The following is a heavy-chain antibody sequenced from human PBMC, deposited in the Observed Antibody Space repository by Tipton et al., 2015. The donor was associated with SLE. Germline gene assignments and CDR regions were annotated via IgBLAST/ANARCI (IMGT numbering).Heavy chain of an antibody. Sequence: SLRLSCAASGFTFSSYGMHWVRQAPGKGLEWVAVIWYDGSNKYNADSVRGRFTVSRDNSKNTIYLQMNSLRAEDTAVYYCASLLTGYYGMDVWGQGTTVTVSS. J-gene: IGHJ6*02. CDR3: ASLLTGYYGMDV. V-gene: IGHV3-30*19. D-gene: IGHD2-15*01. CDR2: IWYDGSNK. CDR1: GFTFSSYG.